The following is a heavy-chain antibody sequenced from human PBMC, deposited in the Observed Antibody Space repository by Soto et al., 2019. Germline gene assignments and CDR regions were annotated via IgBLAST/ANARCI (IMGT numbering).Heavy chain of an antibody. CDR3: AHRLTLNSDWNYGRFDY. D-gene: IGHD1-7*01. CDR1: GFSLTTSGVG. CDR2: IYWDDDK. J-gene: IGHJ4*02. V-gene: IGHV2-5*02. Sequence: QITLKESGPALVKPTQTLTLTCTFSGFSLTTSGVGVGWIRQPPGKALEWLALIYWDDDKRYCPSLRSRLTITKAPSRNQVVLTMTNIDPVDTATYFCAHRLTLNSDWNYGRFDYWGQGTLVTVSS.